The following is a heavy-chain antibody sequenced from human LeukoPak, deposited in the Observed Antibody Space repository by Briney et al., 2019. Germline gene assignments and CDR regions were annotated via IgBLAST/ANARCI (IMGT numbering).Heavy chain of an antibody. Sequence: KTSETLSLTCTVSGGSISGFVWSWIRQPPGEGLDYIGSIYDTGTPTNYNPLLKSRVTLSVDTSKNQFSLKMNSVTAADTAVYYCARLTKGEQWLAYYFDYWGQGALVTVSS. CDR1: GGSISGFV. D-gene: IGHD6-19*01. CDR2: IYDTGTPT. J-gene: IGHJ4*02. V-gene: IGHV4-59*08. CDR3: ARLTKGEQWLAYYFDY.